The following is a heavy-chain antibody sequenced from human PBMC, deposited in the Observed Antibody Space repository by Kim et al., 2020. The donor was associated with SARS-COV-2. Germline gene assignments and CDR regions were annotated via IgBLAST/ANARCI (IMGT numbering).Heavy chain of an antibody. J-gene: IGHJ6*02. D-gene: IGHD6-13*01. Sequence: ASVKVSCKASGYTFTGYYMHWVRQAPGQGLEWMGRINPNSGGTNYAQKFQGRVTMTRDTSISTAYMELSRLRSDDTAVYYCARVPEQQLVPYGMDVWGQGTTVTVSS. CDR2: INPNSGGT. V-gene: IGHV1-2*06. CDR3: ARVPEQQLVPYGMDV. CDR1: GYTFTGYY.